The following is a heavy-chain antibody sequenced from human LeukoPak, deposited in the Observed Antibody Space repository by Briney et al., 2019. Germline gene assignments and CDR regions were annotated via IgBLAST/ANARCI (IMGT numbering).Heavy chain of an antibody. CDR2: IYYSGST. J-gene: IGHJ4*02. CDR3: ARVRARPDWSLYYFDY. V-gene: IGHV4-59*01. Sequence: SETLSLTCAVYGGSFSGYYWSWIRQPPGKGLEWIGYIYYSGSTNYNPSLKSRVTISVDTSKNQFSLKLSSVTAADTAVYYCARVRARPDWSLYYFDYWGQGTLVTVSS. CDR1: GGSFSGYY. D-gene: IGHD3-9*01.